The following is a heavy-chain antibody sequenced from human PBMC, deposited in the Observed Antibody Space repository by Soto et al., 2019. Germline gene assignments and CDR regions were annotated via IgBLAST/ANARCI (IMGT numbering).Heavy chain of an antibody. V-gene: IGHV3-30*04. CDR2: ISYDGSNK. D-gene: IGHD3-16*01. CDR1: GFTFLLYS. CDR3: ARDPEAFWGTLGVAGGYWFDP. Sequence: GGSLRLSCAASGFTFLLYSIHWVRQAPGKGLEWVAVISYDGSNKYYADSVKGRFTISRDNSNNTLYLQMNSLRAEDTAVYSCARDPEAFWGTLGVAGGYWFDPWGQGTLVTVSS. J-gene: IGHJ5*02.